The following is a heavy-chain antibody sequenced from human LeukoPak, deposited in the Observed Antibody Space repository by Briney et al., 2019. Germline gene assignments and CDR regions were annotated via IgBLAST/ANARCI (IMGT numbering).Heavy chain of an antibody. D-gene: IGHD3-22*01. CDR3: TRRASYDRSGNNPTGGYFDL. CDR1: GGSMFNYY. V-gene: IGHV4-4*08. Sequence: AETLSLTCSVSGGSMFNYYWNWIRQSPGKGLEWIGFVYSNGMTTYNPSLRSRGTISIATSRNQFSLRLTSVTGADTATYYCTRRASYDRSGNNPTGGYFDLWGRGTLVTVSS. CDR2: VYSNGMT. J-gene: IGHJ2*01.